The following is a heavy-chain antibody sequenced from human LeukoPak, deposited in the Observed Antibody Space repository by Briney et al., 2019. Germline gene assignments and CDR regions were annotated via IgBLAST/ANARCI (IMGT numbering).Heavy chain of an antibody. J-gene: IGHJ4*02. D-gene: IGHD3-3*01. CDR1: GYTFTSYA. Sequence: ASVKVSCKASGYTFTSYAMHWVRQAPGQGLEWMGWISAYNGNTNYAQKLQGRVTMTTDTSTSTAYMELRSLRSDDTAVYYCARWAIFGVVKDFDYWGQGTLVTVSS. V-gene: IGHV1-18*01. CDR2: ISAYNGNT. CDR3: ARWAIFGVVKDFDY.